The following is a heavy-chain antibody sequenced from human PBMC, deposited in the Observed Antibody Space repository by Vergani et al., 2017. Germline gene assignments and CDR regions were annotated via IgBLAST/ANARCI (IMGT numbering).Heavy chain of an antibody. CDR2: IYYSGST. J-gene: IGHJ5*02. V-gene: IGHV4-39*01. Sequence: QLQLQESGPVLVKPSATLSLTCSVSGASIRSSNYYWGWIRQPPGKALEWIASIYYSGSTSYNPSLKSRVTISVDTSKNQFSLKLSSVTAADTAVYFCARHSTVEWLVKLGWIDPWGQGILVTVSS. CDR3: ARHSTVEWLVKLGWIDP. D-gene: IGHD6-19*01. CDR1: GASIRSSNYY.